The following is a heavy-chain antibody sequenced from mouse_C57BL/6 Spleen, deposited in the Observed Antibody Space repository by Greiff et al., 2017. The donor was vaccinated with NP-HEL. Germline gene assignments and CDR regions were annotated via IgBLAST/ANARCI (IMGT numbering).Heavy chain of an antibody. V-gene: IGHV1-64*01. CDR2: IHPNSGST. CDR3: ARENYYGSSSFDY. J-gene: IGHJ2*01. CDR1: GYTFTSYW. Sequence: LQPGAELVKPGASVKLSCKASGYTFTSYWMHWVKQRPGQGLEWIGMIHPNSGSTNYNEKFKSKATLTVDKSSSTAYMQLSSLTSEDSAVYYCARENYYGSSSFDYWGQGTTLTVSS. D-gene: IGHD1-1*01.